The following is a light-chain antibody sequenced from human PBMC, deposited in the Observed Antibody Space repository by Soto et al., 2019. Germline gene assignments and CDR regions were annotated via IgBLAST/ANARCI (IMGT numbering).Light chain of an antibody. Sequence: MMMTQSPATLSVSPGERVTLSFRTSHSVNSHVAWYQHKPGQAPRLLLYGASTRATGIPVRFSGSGFGTEFTLTISSLQSEDFAVYYCQQYKNWPLFGQGTRLEIK. V-gene: IGKV3-15*01. J-gene: IGKJ5*01. CDR2: GAS. CDR1: HSVNSH. CDR3: QQYKNWPL.